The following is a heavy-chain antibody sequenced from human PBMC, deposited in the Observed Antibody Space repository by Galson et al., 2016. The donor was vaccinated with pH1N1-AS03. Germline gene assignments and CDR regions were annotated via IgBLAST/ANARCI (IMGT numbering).Heavy chain of an antibody. V-gene: IGHV3-33*01. Sequence: SLRLSCAASGFTFNRFGMHWVRQAPGKGLEWVAVTWYDGSNKYYADSVKGRFTISRDNSKNTLYLQMNSLRAEDTAVYYCARVCSSGGCFDYWGQGTLVTVSS. CDR3: ARVCSSGGCFDY. CDR2: TWYDGSNK. J-gene: IGHJ4*02. CDR1: GFTFNRFG. D-gene: IGHD6-19*01.